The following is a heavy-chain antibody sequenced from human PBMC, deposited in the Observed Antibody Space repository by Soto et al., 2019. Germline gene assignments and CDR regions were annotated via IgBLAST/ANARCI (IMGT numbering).Heavy chain of an antibody. CDR1: GDSISSYY. CDR2: IYYSGST. CDR3: ARKKITGSFDY. Sequence: SETLSLTCTVSGDSISSYYWSWIRQPPGKELEWIGYIYYSGSTNYNPSLRSRVTISVDTSKNQFSLKLTSVTAADTAVDYCARKKITGSFDYWGQGTLVTVSS. J-gene: IGHJ4*02. D-gene: IGHD3-16*01. V-gene: IGHV4-59*08.